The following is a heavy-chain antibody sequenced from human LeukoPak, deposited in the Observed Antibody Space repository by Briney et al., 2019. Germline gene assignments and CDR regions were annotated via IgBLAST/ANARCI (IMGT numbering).Heavy chain of an antibody. CDR2: TNPKSGNT. Sequence: GASVKVSCKASGSTFTSYDINWVRQAPGPGIEWMGWTNPKSGNTGYAQKFQGRVTMTGSTSISTAYMELSSLRSEDTAVYYCARVTGSIDYWGQGTLVTVSS. V-gene: IGHV1-8*01. D-gene: IGHD1-26*01. CDR3: ARVTGSIDY. J-gene: IGHJ4*02. CDR1: GSTFTSYD.